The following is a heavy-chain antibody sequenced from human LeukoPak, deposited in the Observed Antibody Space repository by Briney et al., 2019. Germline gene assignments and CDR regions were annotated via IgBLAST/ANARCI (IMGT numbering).Heavy chain of an antibody. D-gene: IGHD3-10*01. V-gene: IGHV1-69*05. CDR3: ARHYYGSGRLGYWFDP. CDR2: IIPIFGTA. Sequence: ASVKVSCKASGGTFSSYAISWVRQAPRQGLEWMGGIIPIFGTANYAQKFQGRVTITTDESTSTAYMELSSLRSEDTAVYYCARHYYGSGRLGYWFDPWGQGTLVTVSS. J-gene: IGHJ5*02. CDR1: GGTFSSYA.